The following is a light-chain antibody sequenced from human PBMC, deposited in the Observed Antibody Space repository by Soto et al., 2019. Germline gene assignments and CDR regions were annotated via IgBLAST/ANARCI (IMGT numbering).Light chain of an antibody. CDR2: EVT. CDR3: SSYTSSNTPYV. Sequence: QSVLTQPASVSGSPGQSMTISCTGSSSDVGAYNFVSWYQHHPGKAPKLILYEVTTCPSGVSSRFSGSKSGNTASLTISGLQADDEASYYCSSYTSSNTPYVFGTGTKVTVL. J-gene: IGLJ1*01. CDR1: SSDVGAYNF. V-gene: IGLV2-14*01.